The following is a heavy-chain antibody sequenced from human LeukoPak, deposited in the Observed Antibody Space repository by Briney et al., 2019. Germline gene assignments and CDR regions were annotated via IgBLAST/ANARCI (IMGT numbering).Heavy chain of an antibody. CDR3: ARDPDTSTWVGPEFDY. CDR1: GYTFTSYG. Sequence: ASVKVSCEASGYTFTSYGISWVRQAPGQGLEWMAWISAYNGNTDYAQRFQGRVTMTTDTSTSTAYMELRSLRSDDTAVYYCARDPDTSTWVGPEFDYWGQGTLVTVSS. CDR2: ISAYNGNT. V-gene: IGHV1-18*01. D-gene: IGHD2-2*01. J-gene: IGHJ4*02.